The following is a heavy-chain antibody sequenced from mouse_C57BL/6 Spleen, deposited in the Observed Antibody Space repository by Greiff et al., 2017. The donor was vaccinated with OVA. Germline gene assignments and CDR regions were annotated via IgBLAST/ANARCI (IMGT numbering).Heavy chain of an antibody. J-gene: IGHJ4*01. CDR1: GYAFTNYL. CDR3: ARSRIYYGYDGYAMDY. D-gene: IGHD2-2*01. V-gene: IGHV1-54*01. CDR2: INPGSGGT. Sequence: QVHVKQSGAELVRPGTSVKVSCKASGYAFTNYLIEWVKQRPGQGLEWIGVINPGSGGTNYNEKFKGKATLTADKSSSTAYMQLSSLTSEDSAVYFCARSRIYYGYDGYAMDYWGQGTSVTVSS.